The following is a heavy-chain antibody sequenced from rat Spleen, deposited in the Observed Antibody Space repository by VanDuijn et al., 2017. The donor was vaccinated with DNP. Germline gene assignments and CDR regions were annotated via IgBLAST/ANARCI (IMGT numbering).Heavy chain of an antibody. CDR1: AYSITTNY. CDR2: ISTSGSR. V-gene: IGHV3-1*01. Sequence: EVQLQESGPGLVKPSQSLSLTCSVTAYSITTNYWGWIRKFPGNKMEWVAAISTSGSRTYYPDSVKGRFTISRDDAKNTLSLQMNSLRSEDTATYYCARVGDLHDGGDGDVLDAWGQGTSVTVSS. D-gene: IGHD1-12*02. J-gene: IGHJ4*01. CDR3: ARVGDLHDGGDGDVLDA.